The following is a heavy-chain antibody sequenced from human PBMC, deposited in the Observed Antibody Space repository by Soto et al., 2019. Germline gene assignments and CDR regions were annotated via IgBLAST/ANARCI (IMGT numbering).Heavy chain of an antibody. CDR2: IMPIFGAT. CDR3: ASTFCGGDWYIESWFDP. CDR1: GGTFNNNA. D-gene: IGHD2-21*02. V-gene: IGHV1-69*12. J-gene: IGHJ5*02. Sequence: QVQLVQSGAEVKKPGSSVTVSCRASGGTFNNNAISWVRQAPGQGLEWMGGIMPIFGATNYAQRFQGRITITADESTSTAYMELSSLRPEDTAVYYCASTFCGGDWYIESWFDPWGQGTLVTVSS.